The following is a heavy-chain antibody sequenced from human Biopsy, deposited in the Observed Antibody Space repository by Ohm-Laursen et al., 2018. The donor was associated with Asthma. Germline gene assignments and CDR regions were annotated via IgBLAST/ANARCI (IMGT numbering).Heavy chain of an antibody. V-gene: IGHV1-18*01. D-gene: IGHD3-10*01. CDR2: ISVYNGNT. CDR3: ARADYSHYYGIDV. CDR1: GYTFNSAG. Sequence: ASVKVSCKTSGYTFNSAGITWVRQAPGQGLEWMGWISVYNGNTKVAQKLQDRVTMITDTSTSTAYMELRSLRSDDTAVYFCARADYSHYYGIDVWGQGTTVTVSP. J-gene: IGHJ6*01.